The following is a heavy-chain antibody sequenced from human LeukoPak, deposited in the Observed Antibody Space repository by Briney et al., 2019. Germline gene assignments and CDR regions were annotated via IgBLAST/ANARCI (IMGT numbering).Heavy chain of an antibody. J-gene: IGHJ6*03. D-gene: IGHD2-21*01. Sequence: PSETLSLTCTVSGGSINSRSYYWGWIRQPPGKGLEWIGTIYYSGSTYYNPSLKSRVTISVDTSKSRFSLKLSSVTAADTAVYYCARSNSPYAPMDVWGRGTTVTVSS. CDR2: IYYSGST. CDR3: ARSNSPYAPMDV. CDR1: GGSINSRSYY. V-gene: IGHV4-39*01.